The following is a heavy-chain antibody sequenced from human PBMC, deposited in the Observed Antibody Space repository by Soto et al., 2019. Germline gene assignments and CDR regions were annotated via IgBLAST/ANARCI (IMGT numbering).Heavy chain of an antibody. D-gene: IGHD2-15*01. J-gene: IGHJ4*02. CDR2: IIPIFGTA. CDR3: ARCVGLLDPHFDY. V-gene: IGHV1-69*13. Sequence: SVKVSWKASGSTFSSYAISWVRQAPGQGLEWMGGIIPIFGTANYAQKFQGRVTITADESTSTAYMELSSLRSEDTAVYYCARCVGLLDPHFDYWGQGTLVTVSS. CDR1: GSTFSSYA.